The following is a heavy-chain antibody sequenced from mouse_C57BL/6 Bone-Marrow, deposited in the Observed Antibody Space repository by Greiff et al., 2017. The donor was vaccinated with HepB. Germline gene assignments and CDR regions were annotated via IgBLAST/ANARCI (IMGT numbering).Heavy chain of an antibody. CDR2: IYPGSGST. J-gene: IGHJ4*01. CDR1: GYTFTSYW. Sequence: VQLQQPGAELVKPGASVKMSCKASGYTFTSYWITWVKQRPGQGLEWIGDIYPGSGSTNYNEKFKSKATLTVDTSSSTAYMQLSSLTSEDSAVYYCARNYVSYYYAMDYWGQGTSVTVSS. D-gene: IGHD1-1*01. V-gene: IGHV1-55*01. CDR3: ARNYVSYYYAMDY.